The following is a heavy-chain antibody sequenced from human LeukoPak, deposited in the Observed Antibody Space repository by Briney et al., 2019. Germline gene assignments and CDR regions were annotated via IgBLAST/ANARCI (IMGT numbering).Heavy chain of an antibody. D-gene: IGHD5-12*01. V-gene: IGHV5-51*01. CDR2: IYPGDSDT. J-gene: IGHJ5*02. CDR1: GXSFSTYC. Sequence: PGESLKISFRASGXSFSTYCIGWVRQMPGKGLEWMRVIYPGDSDTRYSPSFQGQVTMSADKSISTAYLQWSSLKASDTAMYYCARGGYSGYEFDRWGQGTLVTVSS. CDR3: ARGGYSGYEFDR.